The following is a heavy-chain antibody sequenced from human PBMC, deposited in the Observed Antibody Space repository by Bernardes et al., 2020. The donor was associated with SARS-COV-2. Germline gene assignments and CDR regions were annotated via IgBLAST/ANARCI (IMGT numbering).Heavy chain of an antibody. CDR1: GFTFSSYG. CDR2: IWYDGSNK. CDR3: ARDVVGAMGY. Sequence: GGSLRLCCAASGFTFSSYGMHWVRQAPGKGLEWVAVIWYDGSNKYYADSVKGRFTISRDNSKNTLYLQMNSLRAEDTAVYYCARDVVGAMGYWGQGTLGTVSS. J-gene: IGHJ4*02. V-gene: IGHV3-33*01. D-gene: IGHD1-26*01.